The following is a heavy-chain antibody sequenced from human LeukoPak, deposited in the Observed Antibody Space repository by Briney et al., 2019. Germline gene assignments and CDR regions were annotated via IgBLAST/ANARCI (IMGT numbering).Heavy chain of an antibody. Sequence: GGSLRLSCAASGFTFDDYGMSWVRQAPGKGLEWVSGISWNGGSTGYADSVKGRFSISRDNAENALYLRMNSLRAEDTAVYYCARLSQRGDSSTYQPFDSWGQGTLVTVSS. D-gene: IGHD3-22*01. CDR2: ISWNGGST. V-gene: IGHV3-20*04. J-gene: IGHJ4*02. CDR1: GFTFDDYG. CDR3: ARLSQRGDSSTYQPFDS.